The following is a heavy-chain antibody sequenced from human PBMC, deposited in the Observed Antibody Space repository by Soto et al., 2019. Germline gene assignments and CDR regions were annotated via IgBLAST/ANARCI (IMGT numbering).Heavy chain of an antibody. Sequence: QVQLQESGPGLVKPPQTLSLTCTVSGGSISSGGYYWSWIRQLPGKGLEWIGYNYNSGSSYYNPSLKSRVTISVDTSKNQFSLKLSSVTAADTAVYYCARGEHITGMEAAFDYWGQGTLVTVSS. CDR3: ARGEHITGMEAAFDY. V-gene: IGHV4-31*03. D-gene: IGHD1-20*01. J-gene: IGHJ4*02. CDR1: GGSISSGGYY. CDR2: NYNSGSS.